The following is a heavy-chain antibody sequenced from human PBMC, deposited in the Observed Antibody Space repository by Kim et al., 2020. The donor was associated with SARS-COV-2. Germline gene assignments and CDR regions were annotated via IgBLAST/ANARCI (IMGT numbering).Heavy chain of an antibody. V-gene: IGHV4-34*01. J-gene: IGHJ6*02. Sequence: SETLSLTCAVYGGSFSGYYWSWIRQPPGKGLEWIGEINHSGSINYNPSLKSRVTISVDTSKNQFSLKLSSVTAADTAVYYCARGYWARYYYYGMDVWGQGTTVTVSS. D-gene: IGHD2-8*02. CDR1: GGSFSGYY. CDR3: ARGYWARYYYYGMDV. CDR2: INHSGSI.